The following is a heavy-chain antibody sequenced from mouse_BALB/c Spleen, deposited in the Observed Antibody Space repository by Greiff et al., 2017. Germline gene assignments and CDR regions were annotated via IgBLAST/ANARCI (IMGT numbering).Heavy chain of an antibody. V-gene: IGHV14-3*02. CDR2: IDPANGNT. CDR3: ARSPRSTMITTFDY. CDR1: GFNIKDTY. D-gene: IGHD2-4*01. J-gene: IGHJ2*01. Sequence: VQLKESGAELVKPGASVKLSCTASGFNIKDTYMHWVKQRPEQGLEWIGRIDPANGNTKYDPKFQGKATITADTSSNTAYLQLSSLTSEDTAVYYCARSPRSTMITTFDYWGQGTTLTVSS.